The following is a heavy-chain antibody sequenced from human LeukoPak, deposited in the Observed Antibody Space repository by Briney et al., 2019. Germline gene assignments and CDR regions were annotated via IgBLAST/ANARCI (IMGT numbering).Heavy chain of an antibody. J-gene: IGHJ4*02. V-gene: IGHV1-69*05. CDR1: GYTFTSYD. CDR3: ARDRAEYDILTGLVY. Sequence: SVKVSCKASGYTFTSYDINWVRQAPGQGLEWMGGIIPIFGTANYAQKFQGRVTITTDESTSTAYMELSSLRSEDTAVYYCARDRAEYDILTGLVYWGQGTLVTVSS. D-gene: IGHD3-9*01. CDR2: IIPIFGTA.